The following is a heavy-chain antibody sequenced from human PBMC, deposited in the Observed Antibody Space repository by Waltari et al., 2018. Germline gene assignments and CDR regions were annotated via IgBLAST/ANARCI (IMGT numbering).Heavy chain of an antibody. CDR1: GFTFSSYA. D-gene: IGHD4-17*01. Sequence: EVQLLESGGGLVQPGGSLRLSCAASGFTFSSYAMSWVRQAPGKGLEWVPAISGSGGSTYYADSVKGRFTISRDNSKNTLYLQMNSLRAEDTAVYYCAKGGSDYAGPYYYYGMDVWGQGTTVTVSS. CDR3: AKGGSDYAGPYYYYGMDV. V-gene: IGHV3-23*01. CDR2: ISGSGGST. J-gene: IGHJ6*02.